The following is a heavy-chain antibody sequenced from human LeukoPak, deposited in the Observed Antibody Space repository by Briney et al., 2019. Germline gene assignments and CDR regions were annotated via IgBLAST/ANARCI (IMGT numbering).Heavy chain of an antibody. J-gene: IGHJ4*02. CDR2: IYYSGST. CDR1: GGSFSSYY. V-gene: IGHV4-59*08. Sequence: PSETLSLTCIVSGGSFSSYYWSWIRQPPGKGLEWIGYIYYSGSTNYNPSLKSRVTISVDTSKNQFSLKLSSVTAADTAVYYCARQRRYSSGWYYFDYWGQGTLVTVSS. D-gene: IGHD6-19*01. CDR3: ARQRRYSSGWYYFDY.